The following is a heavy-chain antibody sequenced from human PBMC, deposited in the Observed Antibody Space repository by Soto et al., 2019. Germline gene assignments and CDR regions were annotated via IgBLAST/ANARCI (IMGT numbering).Heavy chain of an antibody. CDR2: SYYGGST. D-gene: IGHD2-2*01. J-gene: IGHJ4*02. CDR3: ARGSVDGFDY. Sequence: SETLSLTCTVSGGSISSGGYYWSWIRQHPGKGLEWIGYSYYGGSTYYNPSLKSRVTISVDTSKNQFSLKLSSVTAADTAVYYCARGSVDGFDYWGQGTLVTVSS. CDR1: GGSISSGGYY. V-gene: IGHV4-31*03.